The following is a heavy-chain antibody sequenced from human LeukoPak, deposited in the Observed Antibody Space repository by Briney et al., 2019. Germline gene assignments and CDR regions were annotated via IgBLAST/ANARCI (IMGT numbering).Heavy chain of an antibody. J-gene: IGHJ4*02. CDR2: IWYDGSNK. D-gene: IGHD3-9*01. Sequence: GRSLRLSCAASGFTFSSYGMHWVRQAPGKGLEWVAVIWYDGSNKYYADSVKGRFTISRDNSENTLYLQMNSLRAEDTAVYYCARGFGREYIDWLLSSHFDYWGQGTLVTVSS. CDR3: ARGFGREYIDWLLSSHFDY. V-gene: IGHV3-33*01. CDR1: GFTFSSYG.